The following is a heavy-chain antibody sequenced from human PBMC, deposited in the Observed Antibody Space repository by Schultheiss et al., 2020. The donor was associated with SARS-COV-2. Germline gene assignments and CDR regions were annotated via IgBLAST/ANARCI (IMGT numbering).Heavy chain of an antibody. CDR1: GFTFSSYW. CDR2: LNRDGSTI. J-gene: IGHJ4*02. V-gene: IGHV3-74*01. Sequence: GGSLRLSCAASGFTFSSYWMHWVRQAPGKGLVWVSRLNRDGSTINYADSVKGRFTISRDNSKNTLYLQMNSLRDEDTAVYYCAKDQGGNSYAFDYWGQGTLGTVSS. CDR3: AKDQGGNSYAFDY. D-gene: IGHD5-18*01.